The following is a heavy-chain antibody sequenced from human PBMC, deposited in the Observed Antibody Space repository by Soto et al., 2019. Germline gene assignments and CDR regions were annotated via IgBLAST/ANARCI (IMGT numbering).Heavy chain of an antibody. Sequence: QVQLQESGPGLVKPSETLSLTCTVSGGSISSYYWSWIRQPPGTGLEWIGYIYYSGSTNYNPSLKSRVSISVDTSKHQFSLKLSSVTAADTAVYYCARGVWGIAVAGTGAFDIWGQGTMVTVST. CDR1: GGSISSYY. CDR2: IYYSGST. D-gene: IGHD6-19*01. V-gene: IGHV4-59*01. CDR3: ARGVWGIAVAGTGAFDI. J-gene: IGHJ3*02.